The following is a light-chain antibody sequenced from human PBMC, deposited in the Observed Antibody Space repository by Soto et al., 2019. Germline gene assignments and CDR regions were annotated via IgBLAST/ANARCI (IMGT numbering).Light chain of an antibody. CDR3: ATWDDTLIGVV. J-gene: IGLJ2*01. V-gene: IGLV1-47*01. CDR1: GSNIGSNF. Sequence: QAVVTQPPSASGTPGQRVSISCSGSGSNIGSNFVYWYQQLPGTAPKLLMYRNNQRPSGVPDRFSGSKSGTSASLAISGLRSEDEGDYYCATWDDTLIGVVFGGGTKLTVL. CDR2: RNN.